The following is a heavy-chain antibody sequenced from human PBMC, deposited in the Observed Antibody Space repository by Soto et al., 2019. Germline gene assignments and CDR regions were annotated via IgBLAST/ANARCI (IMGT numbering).Heavy chain of an antibody. CDR1: GFTFSSNS. Sequence: GGSLRLSCAASGFTFSSNSMSWVRQAPGGGLEWVSAISDSAERIFYVDSVKGRFSISRDNSKNELYLQMDSLRAEDAAVYYCVTLALGKFDYWGQGNLVTVSS. D-gene: IGHD1-26*01. J-gene: IGHJ4*02. CDR2: ISDSAERI. CDR3: VTLALGKFDY. V-gene: IGHV3-23*01.